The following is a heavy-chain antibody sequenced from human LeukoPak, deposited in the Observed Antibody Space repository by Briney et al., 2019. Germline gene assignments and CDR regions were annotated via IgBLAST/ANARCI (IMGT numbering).Heavy chain of an antibody. D-gene: IGHD2-15*01. CDR2: INPNSGGT. Sequence: ASVKVSCKASGCTFTGYYMHWVRQAPGQGLEWMGWINPNSGGTNYAQKFQGRVTMTRDTSISTAYMELSRLRSDDAAVYYCARDRSDIVVDRDVFDYWGQGTLVTVSS. CDR1: GCTFTGYY. V-gene: IGHV1-2*02. J-gene: IGHJ4*02. CDR3: ARDRSDIVVDRDVFDY.